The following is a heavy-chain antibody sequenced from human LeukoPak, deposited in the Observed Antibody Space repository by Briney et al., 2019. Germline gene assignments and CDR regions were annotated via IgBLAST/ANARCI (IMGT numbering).Heavy chain of an antibody. Sequence: GGSLRLSCVASGFTFSNYAMSWVRQAPGKRLEWVSAVTGRAGSTYYADSVKGRFTISRDNSRNTLFLQMNSLRAEDTAIYYCAKWGDFDILTVYYVSDFWGQGTLVTVSS. V-gene: IGHV3-23*01. D-gene: IGHD3-9*01. CDR3: AKWGDFDILTVYYVSDF. CDR1: GFTFSNYA. CDR2: VTGRAGST. J-gene: IGHJ4*02.